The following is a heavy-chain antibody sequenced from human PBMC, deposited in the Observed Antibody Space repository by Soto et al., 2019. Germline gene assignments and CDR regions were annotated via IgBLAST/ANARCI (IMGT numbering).Heavy chain of an antibody. J-gene: IGHJ4*02. D-gene: IGHD2-21*02. V-gene: IGHV1-3*01. CDR3: SSSPYCRCAGDFPPFDY. CDR2: INAGNGNT. CDR1: GYTFTSYV. Sequence: ASVKVSCKASGYTFTSYVMYWVRQAPGQRLEWMGWINAGNGNTKYPQKFQGRVTITRDTSASTAYMELSSLRSEDTAVYYCSSSPYCRCAGDFPPFDYWGQGTLVTVSS.